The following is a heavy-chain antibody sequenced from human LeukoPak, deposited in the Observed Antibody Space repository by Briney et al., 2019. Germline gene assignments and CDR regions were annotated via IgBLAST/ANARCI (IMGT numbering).Heavy chain of an antibody. CDR2: MYYSGST. CDR1: GGSMSSISYY. CDR3: ARHVTLTGIPLPQPNWFDP. D-gene: IGHD6-13*01. J-gene: IGHJ5*02. V-gene: IGHV4-39*01. Sequence: SETLSLTCTVSGGSMSSISYYWGWIRQPPGKGLEWIGSMYYSGSTYYNPSLKSRVTISVDTSKNQFSLKLSSVTAADTAVYYCARHVTLTGIPLPQPNWFDPWGQGTLVTVSS.